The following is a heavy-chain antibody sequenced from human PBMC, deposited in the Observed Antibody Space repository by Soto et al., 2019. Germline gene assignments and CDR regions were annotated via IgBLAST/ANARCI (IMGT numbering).Heavy chain of an antibody. CDR3: ARSPPPLRVPWFDP. CDR2: ISYDGSNK. Sequence: PGGSLRLSCAASGCTFSSYAMHWVRQAPGKGLEWVAVISYDGSNKYYADSVKGRFTISRDNSKNTLYLQMNSLRAEDTAVYYCARSPPPLRVPWFDPWGQGTLVTVSS. D-gene: IGHD3-16*01. J-gene: IGHJ5*02. CDR1: GCTFSSYA. V-gene: IGHV3-30-3*01.